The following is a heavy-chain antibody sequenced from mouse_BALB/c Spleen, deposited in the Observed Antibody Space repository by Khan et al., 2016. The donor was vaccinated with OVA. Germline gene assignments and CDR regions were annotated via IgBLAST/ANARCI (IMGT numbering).Heavy chain of an antibody. CDR1: GYSFTGYY. V-gene: IGHV1-26*01. CDR3: AIYNGYFDV. Sequence: EVQLQQSGPDLVKPGASVKISCKASGYSFTGYYIHWVKQSHGKSLEWIGRVNPNNGGTSYNPKFKGKAILTVDTSSNTAYMEQRSLTSEDSAVYSCAIYNGYFDVWGAGTTVTVSS. CDR2: VNPNNGGT. J-gene: IGHJ1*01. D-gene: IGHD6-1*01.